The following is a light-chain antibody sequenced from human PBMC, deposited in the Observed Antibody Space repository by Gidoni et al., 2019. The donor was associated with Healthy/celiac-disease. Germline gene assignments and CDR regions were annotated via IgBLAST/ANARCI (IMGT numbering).Light chain of an antibody. CDR1: QSVSSSY. J-gene: IGKJ1*01. CDR2: GAS. Sequence: EIVLTQSPGTLSLSTGERATLSCRASQSVSSSYLAWYQQKPGQAPRLLIYGASSRATGIPDRFSGSGCGTDFTLTISRLEPEDFSVYYCQQYGSSPRTFGQGTKVEIK. V-gene: IGKV3-20*01. CDR3: QQYGSSPRT.